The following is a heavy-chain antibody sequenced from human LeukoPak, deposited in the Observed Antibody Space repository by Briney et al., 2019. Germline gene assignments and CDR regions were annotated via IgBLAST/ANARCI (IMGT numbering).Heavy chain of an antibody. CDR1: GGFISSHY. V-gene: IGHV4-59*11. J-gene: IGHJ4*02. Sequence: SETLSLTCTVSGGFISSHYWSWIRQPPGKGLEWIGYIYYSGSTNYNPSLKGRVTISVDTSKNQFSLKLSSVTAADTAVYYCARFEAARLLFDYWGQGTLVTVSS. D-gene: IGHD6-6*01. CDR3: ARFEAARLLFDY. CDR2: IYYSGST.